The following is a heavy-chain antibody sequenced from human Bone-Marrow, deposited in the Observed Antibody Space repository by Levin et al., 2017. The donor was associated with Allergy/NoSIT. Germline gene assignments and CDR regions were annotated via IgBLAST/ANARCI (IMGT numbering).Heavy chain of an antibody. V-gene: IGHV1-2*02. CDR2: IYPNNGGT. Sequence: VASVKVSCKASGYTFIGHYIHWVRQAPGQGIEWMGWIYPNNGGTKYSQKFQGRVTLTRDTSTNTADMVLTSLTSDDTAVYYCARDFLWGGLAAGFDVWGQGTVVNVSS. CDR1: GYTFIGHY. J-gene: IGHJ3*01. CDR3: ARDFLWGGLAAGFDV. D-gene: IGHD6-25*01.